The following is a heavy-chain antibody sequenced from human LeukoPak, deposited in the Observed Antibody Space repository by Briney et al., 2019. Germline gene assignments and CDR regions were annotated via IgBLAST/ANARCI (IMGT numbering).Heavy chain of an antibody. CDR3: ASGAGIAAPGTYDAFDI. V-gene: IGHV5-51*01. D-gene: IGHD6-13*01. CDR2: IYPGDSDT. J-gene: IGHJ3*02. CDR1: GYSFTTYW. Sequence: GGSLKISCKGSGYSFTTYWIGWVRQMPGKGLESMGIIYPGDSDTKYSPSFQGQVTISADRSISTAYLQWSSLKASDTAMYYCASGAGIAAPGTYDAFDIWGQGTMVTVSS.